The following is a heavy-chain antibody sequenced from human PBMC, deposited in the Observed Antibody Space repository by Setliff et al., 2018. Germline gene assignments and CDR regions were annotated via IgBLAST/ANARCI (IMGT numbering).Heavy chain of an antibody. V-gene: IGHV3-21*01. J-gene: IGHJ5*02. CDR3: ARDLLGGTVTTTCWFDP. Sequence: GGSLRLSCAASGFIFSSYSMNWVRQAPGKGLEWVSSISSSSSYIYYADSVKGRFTISRDNAKNSLYLQMNSLRAEDTAVYYCARDLLGGTVTTTCWFDPWGQGTLVTVSS. D-gene: IGHD4-4*01. CDR1: GFIFSSYS. CDR2: ISSSSSYI.